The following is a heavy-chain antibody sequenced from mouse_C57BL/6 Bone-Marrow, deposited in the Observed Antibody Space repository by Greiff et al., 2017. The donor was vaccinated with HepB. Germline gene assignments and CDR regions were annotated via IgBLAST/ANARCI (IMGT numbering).Heavy chain of an antibody. CDR1: GYTFTSYW. CDR2: IYPGSGST. J-gene: IGHJ2*01. Sequence: VQLQQPGAELVKPGASVKMSCKASGYTFTSYWITWVKQRPGQGLEWIGDIYPGSGSTNYNEKFKSKATLTVDTSASTAYMQLSSLTSEDSAVYYCARNWDGVFDDWGKGTTLTVSS. CDR3: ARNWDGVFDD. D-gene: IGHD4-1*01. V-gene: IGHV1-55*01.